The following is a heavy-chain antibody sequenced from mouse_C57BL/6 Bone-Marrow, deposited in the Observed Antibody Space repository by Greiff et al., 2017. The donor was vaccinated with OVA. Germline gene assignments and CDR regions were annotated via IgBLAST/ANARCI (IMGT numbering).Heavy chain of an antibody. CDR1: GFSLTSYG. CDR3: ARNSGSNYLDY. J-gene: IGHJ2*01. CDR2: IGSGGST. D-gene: IGHD1-3*01. Sequence: VKLMESGPGLVQPSQSLSITCTVSGFSLTSYGVHWVRQSPGKGLEWLGVIGSGGSTDYNAAFISRLSISKDNSKSQVFFKMNSLQAADTAIYYCARNSGSNYLDYWGQGTTLTVSS. V-gene: IGHV2-2*01.